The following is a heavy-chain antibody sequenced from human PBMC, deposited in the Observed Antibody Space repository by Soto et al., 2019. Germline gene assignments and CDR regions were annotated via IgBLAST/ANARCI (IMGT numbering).Heavy chain of an antibody. J-gene: IGHJ6*03. Sequence: QVTLKESGPVLVKPTETLTLTCTVSGFSLSNARMGVSWIRQPPGKALEWLAHIFSNDEKSSSTSLKSRLTTSKEDSKSQVVLTMTNMDPVDTATYYCARIESTTIFGVVHQSYMDVWGKGTTVTVSS. CDR2: IFSNDEK. V-gene: IGHV2-26*01. CDR3: ARIESTTIFGVVHQSYMDV. D-gene: IGHD3-3*01. CDR1: GFSLSNARMG.